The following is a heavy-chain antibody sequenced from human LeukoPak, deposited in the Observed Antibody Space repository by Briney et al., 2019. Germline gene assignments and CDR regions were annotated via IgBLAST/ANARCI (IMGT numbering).Heavy chain of an antibody. CDR3: VKWELLKGVDY. J-gene: IGHJ4*02. D-gene: IGHD1-26*01. CDR1: GFTFSSYA. CDR2: ISSNGGST. Sequence: GGSLRLSCAASGFTFSSYAMHWVRQAPGKGLEYVSAISSNGGSTYYADSVKGRFTISRDNSKNTLYLQMSSLRAEDTAVYYCVKWELLKGVDYWGQGALVTVSS. V-gene: IGHV3-64D*06.